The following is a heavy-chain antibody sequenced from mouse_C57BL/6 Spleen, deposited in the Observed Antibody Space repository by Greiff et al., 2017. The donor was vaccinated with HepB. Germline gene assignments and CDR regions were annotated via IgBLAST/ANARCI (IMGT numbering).Heavy chain of an antibody. CDR2: IDPENGDT. Sequence: VQLQQSGAELVRPGASVKLSCTASGFNIKDDYMHWVKQRPEQGLEWIGWIDPENGDTEYASKFQGKATITADTSSNTAYLQLSSLTSEDTAVYSCTTSGYGSSYYFDYWGQGTTLTVSS. CDR3: TTSGYGSSYYFDY. D-gene: IGHD1-1*01. V-gene: IGHV14-4*01. CDR1: GFNIKDDY. J-gene: IGHJ2*01.